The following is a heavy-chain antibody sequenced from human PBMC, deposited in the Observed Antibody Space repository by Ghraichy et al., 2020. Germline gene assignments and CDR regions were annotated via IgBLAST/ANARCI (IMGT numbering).Heavy chain of an antibody. V-gene: IGHV3-20*04. Sequence: GGSLRLSCAVSGFSFEDYDMAWVRQAPGKGLEWVSGLNRNGGSRLYGHSVTGRFTISRDNAKNSLYLQMNRLRADDTALYYCARKTYESSGYYDAFDIWGQGTNVTVSS. D-gene: IGHD3-22*01. J-gene: IGHJ3*02. CDR2: LNRNGGSR. CDR1: GFSFEDYD. CDR3: ARKTYESSGYYDAFDI.